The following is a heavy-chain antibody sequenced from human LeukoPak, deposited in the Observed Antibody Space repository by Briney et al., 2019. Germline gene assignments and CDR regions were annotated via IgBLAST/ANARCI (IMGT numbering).Heavy chain of an antibody. CDR1: GFTFSSHW. CDR3: ARDQPVAALDY. CDR2: IKQDGSDE. Sequence: PGGSLGLSCAASGFTFSSHWMSWVRQAPGKGLEWVANIKQDGSDEYYMDSVKGRFTISRDNAKNSLYLQMNSLRAEDTAVYYCARDQPVAALDYWGQGTLVTVSS. V-gene: IGHV3-7*01. J-gene: IGHJ4*02. D-gene: IGHD6-19*01.